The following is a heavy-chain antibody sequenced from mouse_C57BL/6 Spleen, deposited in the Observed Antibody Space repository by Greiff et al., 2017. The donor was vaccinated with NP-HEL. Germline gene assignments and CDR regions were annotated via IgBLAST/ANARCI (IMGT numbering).Heavy chain of an antibody. CDR2: IDPSDSYT. D-gene: IGHD4-1*01. CDR1: GYTFTSYW. J-gene: IGHJ3*01. V-gene: IGHV1-69*01. CDR3: ARRELGAWFAY. Sequence: VKLQQPGAELVMPGASVKLSCKASGYTFTSYWMHWVKQRPGQGLEWIGEIDPSDSYTNYNQKFKGKSTLTVDKSSSTAYMQLSSLTSEDSAVYYCARRELGAWFAYWGQGTLVTVSA.